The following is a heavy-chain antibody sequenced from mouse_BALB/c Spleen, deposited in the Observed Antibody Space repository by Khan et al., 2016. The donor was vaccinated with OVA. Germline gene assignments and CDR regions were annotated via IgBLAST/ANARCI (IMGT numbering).Heavy chain of an antibody. CDR1: GYSFTGYF. J-gene: IGHJ2*01. CDR3: ATCDGNDIDY. V-gene: IGHV1-20*02. D-gene: IGHD1-1*01. CDR2: INPHIGET. Sequence: VQLQQSGPELVKPGASVKISCKASGYSFTGYFMNWVMQSRGKSLEWIGRINPHIGETFYNQKFKGKATLTVDESSSTAHMALRSLASEDSAVYYCATCDGNDIDYWGQGTTLTVSS.